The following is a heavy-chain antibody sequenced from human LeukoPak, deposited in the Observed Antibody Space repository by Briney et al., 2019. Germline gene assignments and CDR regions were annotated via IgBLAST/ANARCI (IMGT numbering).Heavy chain of an antibody. J-gene: IGHJ4*02. Sequence: SETLSLTCTVSGGSISGHYWSWIRQPPGKGLEWIGYVYYSGRTNYNPSLKSRVTISVDTSKKQFSLKLSSVTAGDTAVYYCARGFDSKSTYFDYWGQGTLVTVSS. CDR3: ARGFDSKSTYFDY. CDR1: GGSISGHY. D-gene: IGHD5-12*01. V-gene: IGHV4-59*11. CDR2: VYYSGRT.